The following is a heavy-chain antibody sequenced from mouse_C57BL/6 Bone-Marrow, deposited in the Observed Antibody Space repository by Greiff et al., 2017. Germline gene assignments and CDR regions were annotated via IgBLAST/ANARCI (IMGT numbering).Heavy chain of an antibody. CDR1: GFSLTSYA. D-gene: IGHD6-1*01. CDR2: IWNGGGT. Sequence: QVQLKESGPGLVAPSQSLSITCTVSGFSLTSYAISWVRQPPGKGLEGLGVIWNGGGTDYNAALKSRLSISKDNSKSQVFLKMNSLQTDDTARYYCSRAGYFDVWGTGTTVTVSS. J-gene: IGHJ1*03. CDR3: SRAGYFDV. V-gene: IGHV2-9-1*01.